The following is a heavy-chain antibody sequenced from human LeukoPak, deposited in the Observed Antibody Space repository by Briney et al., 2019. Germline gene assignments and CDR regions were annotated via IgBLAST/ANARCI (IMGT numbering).Heavy chain of an antibody. CDR3: AKDPYLVVPAALNWFDP. J-gene: IGHJ5*02. V-gene: IGHV3-30*02. CDR2: IRYDGSNK. Sequence: GGSLRLSCAASGFTFSSYGMHWVRQAPGKGLEWVAFIRYDGSNKYYADSVKGRFTISRDNSKNTLYLQMNCLRAEDTAVYYCAKDPYLVVPAALNWFDPWGQGTLVTVSS. CDR1: GFTFSSYG. D-gene: IGHD2-2*01.